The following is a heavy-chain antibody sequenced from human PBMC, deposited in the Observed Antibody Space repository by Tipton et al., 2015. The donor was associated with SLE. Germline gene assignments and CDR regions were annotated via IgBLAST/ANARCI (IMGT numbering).Heavy chain of an antibody. CDR2: IYYGGTI. V-gene: IGHV4-28*02. CDR3: ARAGGGDSNWFDP. D-gene: IGHD2-21*01. CDR1: GDSLSSGHW. Sequence: TLSLTCSVSGDSLSSGHWWGWIRQPPGKGLEWIGHIYYGGTIYYNPSLKSRVTMSIDTSKNQFSLKLSSVTAADTAVYYCARAGGGDSNWFDPWGQGTLVTVSS. J-gene: IGHJ5*02.